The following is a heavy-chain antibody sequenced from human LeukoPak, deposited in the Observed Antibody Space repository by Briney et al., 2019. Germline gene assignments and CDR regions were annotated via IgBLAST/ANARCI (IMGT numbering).Heavy chain of an antibody. CDR1: GYTFTSNY. J-gene: IGHJ6*03. CDR3: AKEGYSRGYYSYYYMDV. V-gene: IGHV1-2*02. Sequence: ASVKVFCKASGYTFTSNYIHWVRQAPGQGLEWMGWINPNSGGTNYAQKFQGRVTMTRDTSISTAYMELSRLRSDDTAVYYCAKEGYSRGYYSYYYMDVWGKGTTVTVSS. D-gene: IGHD6-13*01. CDR2: INPNSGGT.